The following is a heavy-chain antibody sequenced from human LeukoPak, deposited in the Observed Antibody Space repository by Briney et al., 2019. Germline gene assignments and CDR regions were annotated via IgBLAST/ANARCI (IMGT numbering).Heavy chain of an antibody. D-gene: IGHD3-9*01. CDR2: IYHSGST. V-gene: IGHV4-34*01. J-gene: IGHJ1*01. Sequence: SETLSLTCAVYGGSFSGYYWSWIRQPPGKGLEWIGSIYHSGSTYYNPSLKSRVTISVDTSKNQFSLKLSSVTAADTAVYYCARGTGYSAEYFQHWGQGTLVTVSS. CDR1: GGSFSGYY. CDR3: ARGTGYSAEYFQH.